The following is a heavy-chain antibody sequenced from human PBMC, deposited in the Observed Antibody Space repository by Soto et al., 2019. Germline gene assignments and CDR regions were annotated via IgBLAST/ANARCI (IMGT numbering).Heavy chain of an antibody. V-gene: IGHV3-73*02. CDR1: GFTFSDSA. D-gene: IGHD1-26*01. Sequence: EVQLLESGGGLVQPGGSLKLSCAASGFTFSDSAMHWVRQAAGKGLEWVGRIRSKANTYATAYAASVKGRFTISRDDSKNTAYLQMNSLKTEDTAVYYCTSFMVGTTPYWGQGTLVTVSS. J-gene: IGHJ4*02. CDR2: IRSKANTYAT. CDR3: TSFMVGTTPY.